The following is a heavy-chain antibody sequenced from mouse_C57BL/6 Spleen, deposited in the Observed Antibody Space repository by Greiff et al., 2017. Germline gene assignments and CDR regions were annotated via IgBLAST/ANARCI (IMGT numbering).Heavy chain of an antibody. Sequence: VQLQQPGAELVKPGASVKLSCKASGYTFTSYWMQWVKQRPGQGLEWIGEIDPSDSYTNYNQKFKGKATLTVDTSSSTAYMQLSSLTSEDSAVYYCARGLRFFAYWGQGTVVTVSA. V-gene: IGHV1-50*01. CDR2: IDPSDSYT. D-gene: IGHD1-1*01. CDR1: GYTFTSYW. CDR3: ARGLRFFAY. J-gene: IGHJ3*01.